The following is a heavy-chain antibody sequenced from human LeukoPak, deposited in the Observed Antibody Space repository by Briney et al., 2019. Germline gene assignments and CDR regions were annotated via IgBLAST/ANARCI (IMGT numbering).Heavy chain of an antibody. J-gene: IGHJ4*02. V-gene: IGHV3-20*04. CDR3: ARAGGDYGDGYAYFDY. CDR2: INWNGGST. CDR1: GFTFDDYG. Sequence: GGSLRLACAASGFTFDDYGMSWVRQAPGKELEWVSGINWNGGSTGYADSVKGRFTISRDNAKNSLYLQMNSLRAEDTALYYCARAGGDYGDGYAYFDYWGQGTLVTVSS. D-gene: IGHD4-17*01.